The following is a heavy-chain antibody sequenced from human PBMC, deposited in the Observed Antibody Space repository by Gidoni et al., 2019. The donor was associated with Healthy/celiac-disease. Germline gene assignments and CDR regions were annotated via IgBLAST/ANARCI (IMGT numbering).Heavy chain of an antibody. D-gene: IGHD5-18*01. V-gene: IGHV3-30*03. J-gene: IGHJ2*01. CDR2: ISYDGSNK. Sequence: QVQLVESGGGVVQPGRSLRLSCAASGFTFSSYGMHWVRQAPGKGLEWVAVISYDGSNKYYADSVKGRFTISRDNSKNTLYLQMNSLRAEDTAVYYCAGGYSYGYWYFDLWGRSTLVTVSS. CDR3: AGGYSYGYWYFDL. CDR1: GFTFSSYG.